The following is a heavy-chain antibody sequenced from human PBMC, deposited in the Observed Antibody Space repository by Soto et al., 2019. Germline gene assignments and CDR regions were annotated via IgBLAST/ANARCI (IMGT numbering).Heavy chain of an antibody. Sequence: QVQLVQSGAEVKKPGSSVKVSCKASGGTFSSYAISWVRQAPGQGLEWTGGIIPIFGTANYAQKFQGRVTITADESTSTAYMELSSLRSEDTAVYYCARGKEVIEQGSYYYYYGMDVWGQGTTVTVSS. V-gene: IGHV1-69*01. D-gene: IGHD3-16*02. CDR3: ARGKEVIEQGSYYYYYGMDV. CDR1: GGTFSSYA. CDR2: IIPIFGTA. J-gene: IGHJ6*02.